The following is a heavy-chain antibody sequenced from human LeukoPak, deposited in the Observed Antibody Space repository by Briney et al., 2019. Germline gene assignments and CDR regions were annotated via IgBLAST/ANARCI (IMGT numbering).Heavy chain of an antibody. D-gene: IGHD2-2*01. V-gene: IGHV1-2*06. CDR2: INPNSGGT. J-gene: IGHJ6*02. CDR1: GYTFTSYY. Sequence: GASVKVSCKASGYTFTSYYMHWVRQAPGQGLEWMGRINPNSGGTNYAQKFQGRVTMTRDTSISTAYMELSRLRSDDTAVYYCARPYCSSTSCPYYYGMDVWGQGTTVTVSS. CDR3: ARPYCSSTSCPYYYGMDV.